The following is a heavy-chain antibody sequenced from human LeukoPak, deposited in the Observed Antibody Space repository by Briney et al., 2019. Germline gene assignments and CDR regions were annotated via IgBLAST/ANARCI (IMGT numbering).Heavy chain of an antibody. J-gene: IGHJ4*02. V-gene: IGHV4-4*09. CDR3: ARLLGYSSSWYYLDY. CDR1: GGSISSYY. Sequence: SETLSLTCTVSGGSISSYYGSWIRQPPGKGLEWIGYIYTSGSTNYNPSLKSRGTISVDTSKNQFSLKLSSVTAADTAMYYCARLLGYSSSWYYLDYWGQGSLVTVSS. D-gene: IGHD6-13*01. CDR2: IYTSGST.